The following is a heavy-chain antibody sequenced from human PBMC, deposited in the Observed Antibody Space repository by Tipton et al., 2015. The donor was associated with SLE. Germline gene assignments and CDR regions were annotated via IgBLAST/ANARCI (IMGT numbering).Heavy chain of an antibody. CDR2: INHSGST. CDR3: ATRWDYYGSGSGYD. D-gene: IGHD3-10*01. V-gene: IGHV4-34*01. J-gene: IGHJ4*02. CDR1: GGSFSTYY. Sequence: GLVKPSETLSLTCAVFGGSFSTYYWSWSRQPPGKGLEWIGEINHSGSTNYNPSLKSRVTISVDTSKNQLSLKLTSVTAADTVVYYCATRWDYYGSGSGYDWGQGTLVTVSS.